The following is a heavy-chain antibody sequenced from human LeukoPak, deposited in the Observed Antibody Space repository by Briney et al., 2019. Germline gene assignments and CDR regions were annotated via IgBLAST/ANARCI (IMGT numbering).Heavy chain of an antibody. J-gene: IGHJ3*02. CDR2: IKQDESEK. CDR1: EFTFSNYW. CDR3: ARATLDSGWYYMPFDI. D-gene: IGHD6-19*01. Sequence: GGSLRLSCAASEFTFSNYWMSWVRQAPGKGLEWVANIKQDESEKYYVDSVKGRFTISRDNAKSSVFLQMNSLRTEDTAVYYCARATLDSGWYYMPFDIWGQGTMVTASS. V-gene: IGHV3-7*03.